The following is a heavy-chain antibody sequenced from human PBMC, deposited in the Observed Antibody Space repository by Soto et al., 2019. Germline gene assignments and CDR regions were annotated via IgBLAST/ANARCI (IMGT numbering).Heavy chain of an antibody. V-gene: IGHV2-5*02. CDR2: IYWDDDK. Sequence: QITLKESGPPLVKPTQTLTLTCTVSGFSLNTYGVGVGWIRQPPGKALGWLALIYWDDDKRYSPSLKSRLTITKDTSKNQVVLTMTNMDPVDTVTYYCARALGSWGAYYFDYWGQGTLVTVSS. D-gene: IGHD3-16*01. CDR3: ARALGSWGAYYFDY. J-gene: IGHJ4*02. CDR1: GFSLNTYGVG.